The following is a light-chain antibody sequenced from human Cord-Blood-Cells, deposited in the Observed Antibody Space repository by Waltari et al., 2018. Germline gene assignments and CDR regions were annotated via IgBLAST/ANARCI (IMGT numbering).Light chain of an antibody. Sequence: SSELTQDPAVSVALGQTVRITCQGDSLRSYYASWYQQKPGQAPVLGIYGKNNRPSGSPDRCSCSSSGNTASLTITGAQAEDEADYYCNSRDSSGNHLVFGTGTKVTVL. CDR1: SLRSYY. J-gene: IGLJ1*01. CDR3: NSRDSSGNHLV. CDR2: GKN. V-gene: IGLV3-19*01.